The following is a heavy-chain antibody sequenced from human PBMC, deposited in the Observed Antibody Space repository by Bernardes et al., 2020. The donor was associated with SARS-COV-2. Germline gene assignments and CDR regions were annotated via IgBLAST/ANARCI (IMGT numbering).Heavy chain of an antibody. J-gene: IGHJ6*03. V-gene: IGHV4-59*08. CDR3: ARLRTFMLAYSSSSDYMDV. Sequence: SETLSLTCTVSGGSISSYYWSWIRQPPGQGLEWIGYIYYSGSTNYNPSLKSRVTISVDTSKNQFSLKLSSVTAADTAVYYCARLRTFMLAYSSSSDYMDVWGKGTTVTVSS. CDR1: GGSISSYY. D-gene: IGHD6-6*01. CDR2: IYYSGST.